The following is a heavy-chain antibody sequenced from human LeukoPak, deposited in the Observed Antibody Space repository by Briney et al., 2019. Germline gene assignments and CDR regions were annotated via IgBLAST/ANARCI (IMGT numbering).Heavy chain of an antibody. J-gene: IGHJ3*02. D-gene: IGHD3-22*01. Sequence: ASVKVSCKASGGTFSSYAISWVRQAPGQGLEWMGGIIPIFGTANYAQKFQGRVTITTDESTSTAYMELSSLRSEDTAVYYCAREDSYYYDSSGYKRSFDIWGQGTMVTVSP. V-gene: IGHV1-69*05. CDR3: AREDSYYYDSSGYKRSFDI. CDR1: GGTFSSYA. CDR2: IIPIFGTA.